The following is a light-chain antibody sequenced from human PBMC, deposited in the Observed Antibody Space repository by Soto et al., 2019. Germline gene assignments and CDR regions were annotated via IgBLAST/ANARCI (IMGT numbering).Light chain of an antibody. CDR3: SSYAGSNNVV. V-gene: IGLV2-8*01. CDR1: SSDVGGYNY. J-gene: IGLJ2*01. Sequence: QSALTQPPSASGSPGQSVTISCTGTSSDVGGYNYVSWYQQHPGKPPKLMIYEVSKRPSGGPDRFSGSKSGNTASLTVSGLQAEDEADYYCSSYAGSNNVVFGGGTKLTVL. CDR2: EVS.